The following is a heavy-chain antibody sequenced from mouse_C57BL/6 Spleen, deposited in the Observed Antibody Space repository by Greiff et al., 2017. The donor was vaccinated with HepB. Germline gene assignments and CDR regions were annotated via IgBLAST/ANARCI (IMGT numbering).Heavy chain of an antibody. V-gene: IGHV3-6*01. Sequence: EVKLMESGPGLVKPSQSLSLTCSVTGYSITSGYYWNWIRQFPGNKLEWMGYISYDGSNNYNPSLKNRISITRDTSKNQFFLKLNSVTTEDTGTYYCARDGIYYDYDWFAYWGQGTLVTVSA. D-gene: IGHD2-4*01. CDR1: GYSITSGYY. CDR2: ISYDGSN. CDR3: ARDGIYYDYDWFAY. J-gene: IGHJ3*01.